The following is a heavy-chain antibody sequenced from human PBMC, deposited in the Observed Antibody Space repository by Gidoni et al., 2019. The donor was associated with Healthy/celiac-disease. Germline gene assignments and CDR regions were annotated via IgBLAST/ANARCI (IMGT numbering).Heavy chain of an antibody. CDR1: GGSISSYY. Sequence: QVHLQESGPGLVKPSETLSLTCTVSGGSISSYYWSWIRQPAGKGLEWIGRIYTSGSTNYNPSLKSRVTMSVDTSKNQFSLKLSSVTAADTVVYYCARDHVGAASNNWFDPWGQGTLVTVSS. J-gene: IGHJ5*02. CDR2: IYTSGST. V-gene: IGHV4-4*07. D-gene: IGHD1-26*01. CDR3: ARDHVGAASNNWFDP.